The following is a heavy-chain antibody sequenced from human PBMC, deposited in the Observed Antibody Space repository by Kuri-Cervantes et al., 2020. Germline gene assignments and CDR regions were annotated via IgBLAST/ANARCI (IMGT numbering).Heavy chain of an antibody. CDR3: ARGPRRYSGSYGLSG. D-gene: IGHD1-26*01. V-gene: IGHV4-4*07. Sequence: SETLSLTCSVSGVSIGSFYWSWIRQPAGKGLEWIGRIYTSGNTHYNPSLKSRVTISIDTSKNQFSLKLSSVTAADTAVYYCARGPRRYSGSYGLSGWGQGTLVTVSS. CDR1: GVSIGSFY. J-gene: IGHJ4*02. CDR2: IYTSGNT.